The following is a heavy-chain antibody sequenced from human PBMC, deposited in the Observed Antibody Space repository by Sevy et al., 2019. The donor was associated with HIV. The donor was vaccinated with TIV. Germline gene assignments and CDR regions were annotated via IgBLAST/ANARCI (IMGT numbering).Heavy chain of an antibody. CDR3: AKDSDGSIYYNPFDF. V-gene: IGHV3-23*01. CDR2: ISGSGGTT. CDR1: GFTFRNYA. J-gene: IGHJ4*02. D-gene: IGHD3-22*01. Sequence: GGSLRLSCAASGFTFRNYAMSWVRQAPGKGLEWVAAISGSGGTTHYSDSVKGRFTISIDNSKKTLYLQMNSLRVEDTAVYFCAKDSDGSIYYNPFDFWGPGTLVTVSS.